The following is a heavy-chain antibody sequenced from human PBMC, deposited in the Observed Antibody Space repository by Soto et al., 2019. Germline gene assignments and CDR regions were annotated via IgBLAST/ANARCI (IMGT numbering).Heavy chain of an antibody. CDR3: AREHYGDYVRWFDP. J-gene: IGHJ5*02. CDR1: GGTFSSYA. V-gene: IGHV1-69*13. D-gene: IGHD4-17*01. CDR2: IIPIFGTA. Sequence: SVKVSCKASGGTFSSYAISWVRQAPGQGLEWMGGIIPIFGTANYAQKFQGRVTITADESTSTAYMELSSLRSEDTAVYYCAREHYGDYVRWFDPWGQGTLVTVSS.